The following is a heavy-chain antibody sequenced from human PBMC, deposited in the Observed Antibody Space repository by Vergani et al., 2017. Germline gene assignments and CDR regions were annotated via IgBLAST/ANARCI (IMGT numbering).Heavy chain of an antibody. D-gene: IGHD2-15*01. CDR1: GGSISSGGYY. Sequence: QLQLQESGSGLVKPSQTLSLTCTVSGGSISSGGYYWSWIRQHPGKGLEWIGYIYYSGSTYYNPSLKSRVTISVDTSKNQFSRKLSSVTAADTAVYYCARAPRGVVVVAAGEYYYYYMDVWGKGTTVTVSS. CDR3: ARAPRGVVVVAAGEYYYYYMDV. V-gene: IGHV4-31*03. J-gene: IGHJ6*03. CDR2: IYYSGST.